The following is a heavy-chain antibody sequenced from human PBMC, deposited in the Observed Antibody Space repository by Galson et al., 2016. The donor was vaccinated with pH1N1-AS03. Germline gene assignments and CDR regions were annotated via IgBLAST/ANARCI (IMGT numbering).Heavy chain of an antibody. D-gene: IGHD6-13*01. V-gene: IGHV3-30*01. CDR3: VADFDY. Sequence: SLRLSCAASGFTFSSYAMHWVRQAPGKGLEWVAVISYDGTNKYYADSVKVRFTISRDNSKNTLYLQMNSLRVGDTAVYYCVADFDYWGQGTLVTVSS. CDR1: GFTFSSYA. CDR2: ISYDGTNK. J-gene: IGHJ4*02.